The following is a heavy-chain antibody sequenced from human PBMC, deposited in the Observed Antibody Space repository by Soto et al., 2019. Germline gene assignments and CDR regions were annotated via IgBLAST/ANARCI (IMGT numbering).Heavy chain of an antibody. V-gene: IGHV1-69*13. J-gene: IGHJ6*02. Sequence: SVKVSCKASGGTFSSYAISWVRQAPGQGLEWMGGIIPIFGTANYAQKFQGRVTITADESTSTAYMELSSLRSEDTAVYYCASTFNYDILTGIMNYYYYGMDVWGQGTTVTVSS. CDR3: ASTFNYDILTGIMNYYYYGMDV. D-gene: IGHD3-9*01. CDR2: IIPIFGTA. CDR1: GGTFSSYA.